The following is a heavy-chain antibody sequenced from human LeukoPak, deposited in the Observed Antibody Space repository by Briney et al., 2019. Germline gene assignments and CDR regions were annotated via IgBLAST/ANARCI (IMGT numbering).Heavy chain of an antibody. V-gene: IGHV5-51*01. Sequence: GESLKISCQGSGYRFSSYWIGWVRQMPGKGLEWMGTMYPGDSDTRYSPSFQGQVTMSVDKSITTACLEWSGLKASDTAMYYCARDHGSGSGNWFDAWGPGTLVTVSS. CDR2: MYPGDSDT. CDR1: GYRFSSYW. D-gene: IGHD3-10*01. J-gene: IGHJ5*02. CDR3: ARDHGSGSGNWFDA.